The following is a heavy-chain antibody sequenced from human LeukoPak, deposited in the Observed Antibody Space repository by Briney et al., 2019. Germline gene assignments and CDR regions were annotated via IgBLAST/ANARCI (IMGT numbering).Heavy chain of an antibody. D-gene: IGHD4-17*01. Sequence: ASVKVSCKASGYTFTGYYMHWVRQAPGQGLEWMGWVNPNSGSTDYAQNLQGRVTMTRDTSISTAYMELSSLRSGDMAVYYCARSTTFLPNFDYWGQGTLVTVSS. V-gene: IGHV1-2*02. CDR3: ARSTTFLPNFDY. CDR2: VNPNSGST. CDR1: GYTFTGYY. J-gene: IGHJ4*02.